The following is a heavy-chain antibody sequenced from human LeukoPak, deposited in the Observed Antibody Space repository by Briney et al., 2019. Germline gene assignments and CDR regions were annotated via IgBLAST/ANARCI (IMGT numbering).Heavy chain of an antibody. D-gene: IGHD1-1*01. CDR1: GFSFSDNY. J-gene: IGHJ4*02. CDR3: ARGGSSRPLAH. Sequence: GGSLRLSCAASGFSFSDNYMSWIRQAPGKGLEWVSYISNSGSYTNYPDSVKGRFTISRDNAKNSLYLQMNSLRAEDTAVYYCARGGSSRPLAHWGQGTLVTVSS. V-gene: IGHV3-11*06. CDR2: ISNSGSYT.